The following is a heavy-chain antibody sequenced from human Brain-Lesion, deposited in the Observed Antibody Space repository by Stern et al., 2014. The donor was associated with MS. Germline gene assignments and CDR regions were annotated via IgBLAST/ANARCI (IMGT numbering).Heavy chain of an antibody. Sequence: VQLVESGPGLVKPSETLSLTCTVSGGSIGRSSYYWGWIRQPPGKGLEWIGYIFYTGRTFYDPSLKSRVPISVVTSNYHFSLSLNSGTAADTAVYYCARGAGVFDSWGQGTLVTVSP. V-gene: IGHV4-39*02. CDR2: IFYTGRT. CDR3: ARGAGVFDS. CDR1: GGSIGRSSYY. D-gene: IGHD6-19*01. J-gene: IGHJ4*02.